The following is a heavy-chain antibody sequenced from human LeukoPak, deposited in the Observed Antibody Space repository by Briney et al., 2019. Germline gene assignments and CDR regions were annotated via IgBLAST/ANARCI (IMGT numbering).Heavy chain of an antibody. CDR3: ARGDIYWDH. D-gene: IGHD2-15*01. V-gene: IGHV1-2*02. Sequence: GASVKVSCKASGYTFTAYYVHWVRQAPGQGLEWMGWIHPNSGGTKYAQNFQGGVTMTRDTSISTAYMELSSLRSDDTAVYYCARGDIYWDHWGQGTQVTVSS. CDR2: IHPNSGGT. J-gene: IGHJ4*02. CDR1: GYTFTAYY.